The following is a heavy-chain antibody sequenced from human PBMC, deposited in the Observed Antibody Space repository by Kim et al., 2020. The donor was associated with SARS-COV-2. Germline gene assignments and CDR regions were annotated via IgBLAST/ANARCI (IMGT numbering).Heavy chain of an antibody. J-gene: IGHJ4*02. CDR2: ISPAGDRT. Sequence: GGSLRLSCAASGFSFSFYPMTWVRQVPGKGMEWASTISPAGDRTYYADSVNGRFTISRDNSKNTLYLQLNSLRAEDSALYFCAQDLNWGSHRGRGTLVTV. D-gene: IGHD7-27*01. CDR1: GFSFSFYP. V-gene: IGHV3-23*01. CDR3: AQDLNWGSH.